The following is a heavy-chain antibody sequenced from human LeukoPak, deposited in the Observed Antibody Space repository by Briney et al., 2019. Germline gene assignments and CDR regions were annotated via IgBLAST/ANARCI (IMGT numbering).Heavy chain of an antibody. CDR1: GDSVSINNIA. CDR2: TYYSSKGYK. V-gene: IGHV6-1*01. D-gene: IGHD1-1*01. Sequence: SPTLSLTFANSGDSVSINNIAWNWVRQSPSGGLEWLGSTYYSSKGYKDYAVAVKSRITIYPDTSKNQFSLHLNSVTPVDTAVFYCAREWNNAFDFWGQGTMVTVSS. CDR3: AREWNNAFDF. J-gene: IGHJ3*01.